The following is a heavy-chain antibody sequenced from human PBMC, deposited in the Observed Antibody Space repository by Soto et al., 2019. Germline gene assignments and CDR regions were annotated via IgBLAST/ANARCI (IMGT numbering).Heavy chain of an antibody. V-gene: IGHV4-31*03. D-gene: IGHD3-16*01. CDR2: IYYSGDT. Sequence: PSETLSLTCTVSGASISSGSYYYWSWIRQHPGKGLEWIGYIYYSGDTYYNPSLKSRITISVDTSTNHFSLKLSSVTAADTAVYYCARRRGAGKEGAFDIWGLGTMVTVSS. CDR1: GASISSGSYYY. CDR3: ARRRGAGKEGAFDI. J-gene: IGHJ3*02.